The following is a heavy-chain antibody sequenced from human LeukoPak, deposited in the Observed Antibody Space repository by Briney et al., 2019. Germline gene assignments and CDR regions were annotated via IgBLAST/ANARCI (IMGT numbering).Heavy chain of an antibody. Sequence: GGSLRLSCAASGFTFSSYAMSWARQAPGKGLEWVSAISGSGGSTYYADSVKGRFTISRDNSKNTLYLQMNSLRAEDTAVYYCAKAGWGSGSYYGGGLGYYFDYWGQGTLVTVSS. CDR2: ISGSGGST. CDR3: AKAGWGSGSYYGGGLGYYFDY. V-gene: IGHV3-23*01. D-gene: IGHD1-26*01. J-gene: IGHJ4*02. CDR1: GFTFSSYA.